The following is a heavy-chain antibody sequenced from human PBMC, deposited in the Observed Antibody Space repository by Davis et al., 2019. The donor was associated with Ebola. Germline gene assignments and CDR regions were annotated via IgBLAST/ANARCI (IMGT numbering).Heavy chain of an antibody. CDR1: GLSLSDTRMG. D-gene: IGHD1-7*01. V-gene: IGHV2-26*01. Sequence: SGPTLVKPTKTLTLTCTVSGLSLSDTRMGVIWVRQPPGKALELLAHIYSDGQTSYYPSLSSRVTISKDASKSQVVLTVTNMAPVDTGTYYCARITKTTGTSGDDFDYWGQGTLVTVSS. CDR2: IYSDGQT. J-gene: IGHJ4*02. CDR3: ARITKTTGTSGDDFDY.